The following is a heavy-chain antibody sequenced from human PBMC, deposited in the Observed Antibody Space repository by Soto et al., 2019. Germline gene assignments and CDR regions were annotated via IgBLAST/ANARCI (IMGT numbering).Heavy chain of an antibody. J-gene: IGHJ4*02. D-gene: IGHD3-22*01. CDR3: ARHQYYYDSSRYYYGGGLDY. CDR2: ISYDGSNK. V-gene: IGHV3-30-3*01. CDR1: GFTFSSYA. Sequence: QVQLVESGGGVVQPGRSLRLSCAASGFTFSSYAMHWVRQAPGKGLEWVAVISYDGSNKYYADSVKGRFTISRDNSKNTLYLQMNSLRAEDTAVYYCARHQYYYDSSRYYYGGGLDYWGQGTLVTVSS.